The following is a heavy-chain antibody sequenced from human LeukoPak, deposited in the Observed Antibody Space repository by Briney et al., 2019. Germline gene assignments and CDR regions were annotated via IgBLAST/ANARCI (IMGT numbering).Heavy chain of an antibody. CDR2: IRYDGSNK. V-gene: IGHV3-30*02. CDR3: AKDRSYYDSSGYRYFDY. Sequence: PGGSLRLSCAASGFTFSSYGMHWVRQAPGKGPEWVAVIRYDGSNKYYADSVKGRFTISRDNSKNTLYLQMNSPRAEDTAVYYCAKDRSYYDSSGYRYFDYWGQGTLVTVSS. J-gene: IGHJ4*02. D-gene: IGHD3-22*01. CDR1: GFTFSSYG.